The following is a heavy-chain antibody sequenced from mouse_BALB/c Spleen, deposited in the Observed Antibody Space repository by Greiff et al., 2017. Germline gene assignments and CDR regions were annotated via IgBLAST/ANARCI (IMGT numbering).Heavy chain of an antibody. CDR1: GFTFSSFG. D-gene: IGHD1-1*01. Sequence: EVHLVESGGGLVQPGGSRKLSCAASGFTFSSFGMHWVRQAPEKGLEWVAYISSGSSTIYYADTVKGRFTISRDNPKNTLFLQMTSLRSEDTAMYYCARGGYGSSYEGVYWGQGTTLTVSS. CDR2: ISSGSSTI. CDR3: ARGGYGSSYEGVY. V-gene: IGHV5-17*02. J-gene: IGHJ2*01.